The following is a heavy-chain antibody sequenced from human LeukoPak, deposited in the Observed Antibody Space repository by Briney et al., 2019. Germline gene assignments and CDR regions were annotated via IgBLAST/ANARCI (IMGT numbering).Heavy chain of an antibody. CDR3: ARDVGTFCGGDCYHSGAYFDY. CDR2: ISYSGST. D-gene: IGHD2-21*02. CDR1: GGSIGTYY. Sequence: SETLSLTCTVSGGSIGTYYWSWIRQSPGKELEWIGYISYSGSTKYNPSFKSRITLSVDTSKHQFSLKLYSVPAADTAVYYCARDVGTFCGGDCYHSGAYFDYWGQGTLVTVSS. J-gene: IGHJ4*02. V-gene: IGHV4-59*01.